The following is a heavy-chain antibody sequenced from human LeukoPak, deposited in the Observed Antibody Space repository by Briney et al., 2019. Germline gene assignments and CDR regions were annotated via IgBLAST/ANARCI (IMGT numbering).Heavy chain of an antibody. J-gene: IGHJ6*03. Sequence: GGSLRLSCAASGFTFSRYWMSWVRQAPGKGPEWVANIKQDGSEKYYVDSVRGRFTISRDNARTSLYLQMNSLRAEDAALYFCARDPYSGSYGAYYYYYMDVWGKGTTVTISS. CDR3: ARDPYSGSYGAYYYYYMDV. CDR1: GFTFSRYW. CDR2: IKQDGSEK. V-gene: IGHV3-7*01. D-gene: IGHD1-26*01.